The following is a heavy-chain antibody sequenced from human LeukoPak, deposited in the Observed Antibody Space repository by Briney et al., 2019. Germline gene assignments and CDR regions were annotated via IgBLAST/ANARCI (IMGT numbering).Heavy chain of an antibody. V-gene: IGHV1-2*02. CDR3: ARGASGSYHTPLGY. D-gene: IGHD1-26*01. CDR1: GYTFTGYY. Sequence: ASVKVSCKPSGYTFTGYYFHWVRQAPGQGLEWMGWINANSGVTSYAQNFQDRVTMTSDTSIRTAYMELNRLISDDTAVYYCARGASGSYHTPLGYWGQGTQVSVTS. J-gene: IGHJ4*02. CDR2: INANSGVT.